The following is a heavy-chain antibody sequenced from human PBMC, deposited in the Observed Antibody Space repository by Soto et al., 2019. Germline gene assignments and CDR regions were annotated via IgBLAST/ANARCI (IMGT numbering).Heavy chain of an antibody. V-gene: IGHV1-2*04. J-gene: IGHJ4*02. D-gene: IGHD2-15*01. CDR2: INPNSGGT. Sequence: ASVKVSCKASGYTFTSYDINWARQATGQGLEWMGWINPNSGGTNYAQKFQGWVTMTRDTSISTAYMELSRLRSDDTAVYYCARGSALGYCSGGSCSRSDFDYWGQGTLVTVSS. CDR1: GYTFTSYD. CDR3: ARGSALGYCSGGSCSRSDFDY.